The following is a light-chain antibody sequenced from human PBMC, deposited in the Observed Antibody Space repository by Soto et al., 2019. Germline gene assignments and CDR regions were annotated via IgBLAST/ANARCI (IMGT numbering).Light chain of an antibody. CDR2: KAS. V-gene: IGKV1-5*03. J-gene: IGKJ4*01. Sequence: DIQMTQSPSTLSASIGDRGTITCRASQSINSWLAWYQQKSGEAPKLLIYKASSLESGVPSRFSGSGSGTEFTLTISSLQPDDFATYYCQQYNGYPVTFGGGSKVEIK. CDR3: QQYNGYPVT. CDR1: QSINSW.